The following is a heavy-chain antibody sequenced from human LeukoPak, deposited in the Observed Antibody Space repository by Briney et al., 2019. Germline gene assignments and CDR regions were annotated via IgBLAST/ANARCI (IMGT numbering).Heavy chain of an antibody. D-gene: IGHD5-18*01. CDR2: IYHNGNT. Sequence: PSETLSLTCAISGGSISSGGYSWSWIRQPPGKGLEWIGYIYHNGNTYYSPSLKSRVTISVDRSKNQLSLKLSSVTAADTAMYYCASGGYSYGFDYWGQGTLVTVSS. CDR1: GGSISSGGYS. V-gene: IGHV4-30-2*01. CDR3: ASGGYSYGFDY. J-gene: IGHJ4*02.